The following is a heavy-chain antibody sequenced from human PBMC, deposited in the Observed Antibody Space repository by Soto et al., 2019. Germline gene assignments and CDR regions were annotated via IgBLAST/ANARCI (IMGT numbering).Heavy chain of an antibody. CDR3: ARGYGLELGY. J-gene: IGHJ4*02. CDR2: INHSGST. V-gene: IGHV4-34*01. CDR1: GGSFSGYY. Sequence: PSETLSLTCAVYGGSFSGYYWSWIRQPPGRGLEWIGEINHSGSTNYNPSLKSRVTISVDTSKNQFSLKLSSVTAADTAVYYCARGYGLELGYWGQGTLVTVSS. D-gene: IGHD1-7*01.